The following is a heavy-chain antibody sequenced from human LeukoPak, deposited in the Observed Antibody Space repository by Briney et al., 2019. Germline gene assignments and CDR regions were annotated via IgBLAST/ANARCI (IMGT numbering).Heavy chain of an antibody. Sequence: SVKVSCKASGGTFSSYAISWVRQAPGQGLERMGGIIPIFGTANYAQKFQGRVTITTDESTSTAYMELSSLRSEDTAVYYCARGHYYDSSGYLYYFDYWGQGTLVTVSS. J-gene: IGHJ4*02. V-gene: IGHV1-69*05. CDR1: GGTFSSYA. CDR2: IIPIFGTA. CDR3: ARGHYYDSSGYLYYFDY. D-gene: IGHD3-22*01.